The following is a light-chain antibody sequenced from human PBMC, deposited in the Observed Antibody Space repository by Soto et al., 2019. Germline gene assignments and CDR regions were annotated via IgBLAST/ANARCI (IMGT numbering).Light chain of an antibody. V-gene: IGKV3-11*01. CDR1: QRVSSNY. CDR2: DAS. Sequence: EIVLTQSPGTLSLSPVERATLSCRTSQRVSSNYFAWYQQKPGQAPRLLIYDASNRAAGIPARFSGSGSGTDFTLTISSLEPEDFAIYYCQQSQYWPPINFGQGTRLEIK. CDR3: QQSQYWPPIN. J-gene: IGKJ5*01.